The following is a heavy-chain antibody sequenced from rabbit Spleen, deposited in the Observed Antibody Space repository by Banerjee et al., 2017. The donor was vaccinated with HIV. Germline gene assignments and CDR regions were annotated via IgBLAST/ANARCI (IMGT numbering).Heavy chain of an antibody. CDR2: INIVTGKS. J-gene: IGHJ3*01. CDR1: GFSFSSSYW. V-gene: IGHV1S40*01. D-gene: IGHD6-1*01. Sequence: QSLEESGGDLVKPGGSLTLTCTASGFSFSSSYWICWVRQAPGKGLEWIACINIVTGKSVYANWAEGRFIMSRTSSTTVTLQMTSLTAADTATYFCARGEHFSVGFSAFAIYLDLWGQGTLVTVS. CDR3: ARGEHFSVGFSAFAIYLDL.